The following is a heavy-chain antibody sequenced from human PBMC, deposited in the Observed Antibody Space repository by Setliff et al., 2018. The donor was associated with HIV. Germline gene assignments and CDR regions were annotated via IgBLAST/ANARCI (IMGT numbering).Heavy chain of an antibody. D-gene: IGHD3-10*01. V-gene: IGHV1-18*01. Sequence: GASVKVSCKASGYTFTTYAISWVRQAPGQGLEWMGWISTHNDDTDYAQKFQGRVTMTRDTSTSTVYMELRSLRSDDTAVYYCARDRQDYSAGSYIYYFDYWGQGTLVTVSS. CDR2: ISTHNDDT. J-gene: IGHJ4*02. CDR1: GYTFTTYA. CDR3: ARDRQDYSAGSYIYYFDY.